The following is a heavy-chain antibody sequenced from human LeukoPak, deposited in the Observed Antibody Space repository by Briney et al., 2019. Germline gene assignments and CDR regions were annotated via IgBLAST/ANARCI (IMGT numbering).Heavy chain of an antibody. CDR3: ARDSIAAAVGY. J-gene: IGHJ4*02. CDR1: GGSISSGGYY. Sequence: SQTLSLTCTVSGGSISSGGYYWSWIRQPPGKGLEWIGSIYYSGSTYYNPSLKSRVTISVDKSKNQFSLKLSSVTAADTAVYYCARDSIAAAVGYWGQGTLVTVSS. D-gene: IGHD6-13*01. V-gene: IGHV4-39*07. CDR2: IYYSGST.